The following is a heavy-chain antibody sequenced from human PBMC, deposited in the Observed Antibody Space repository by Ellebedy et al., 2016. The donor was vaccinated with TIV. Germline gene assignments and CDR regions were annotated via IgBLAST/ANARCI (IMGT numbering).Heavy chain of an antibody. V-gene: IGHV1-46*01. Sequence: AASVKVSCKASGYTFTSNYIHWVRQAPGQGLEWMGIINPGGGRATYAQTFQGRITMTRDTSTSTVYMELSSLRSEDTAVFYCARELGFGELLGGAFDPWGQGSLVTVSS. D-gene: IGHD3-10*01. CDR2: INPGGGRA. J-gene: IGHJ5*02. CDR1: GYTFTSNY. CDR3: ARELGFGELLGGAFDP.